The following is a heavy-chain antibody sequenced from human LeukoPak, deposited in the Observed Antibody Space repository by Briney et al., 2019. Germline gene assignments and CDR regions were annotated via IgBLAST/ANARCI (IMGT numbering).Heavy chain of an antibody. CDR2: ISSSSSYI. D-gene: IGHD1-26*01. CDR3: ARVGGRGSYYGRGYFDY. CDR1: GFTFSSYS. V-gene: IGHV3-21*01. Sequence: GGSLRLSCAASGFTFSSYSMNWVRQAPGKGLEWVSSISSSSSYIYYADSVKGRFTISRDNAKNSLYLQMNSLRAEDTAVYYCARVGGRGSYYGRGYFDYWGQGTLVTVSS. J-gene: IGHJ4*02.